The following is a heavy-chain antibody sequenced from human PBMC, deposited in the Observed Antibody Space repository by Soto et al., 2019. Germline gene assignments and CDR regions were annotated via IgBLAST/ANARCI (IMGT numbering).Heavy chain of an antibody. CDR3: ARHSAYYYGSGSYYSPYYYGMDV. D-gene: IGHD3-10*01. J-gene: IGHJ6*02. CDR2: IYYSGST. V-gene: IGHV4-39*01. CDR1: GGSISSSSYY. Sequence: SSETLSLTCTVSGGSISSSSYYWGWIRQPPGKGLEWIGSIYYSGSTYYNPSLKSRVTISVDTSKNHFSLKLSSVTAADTAVYYCARHSAYYYGSGSYYSPYYYGMDVWGQGTTVTVSS.